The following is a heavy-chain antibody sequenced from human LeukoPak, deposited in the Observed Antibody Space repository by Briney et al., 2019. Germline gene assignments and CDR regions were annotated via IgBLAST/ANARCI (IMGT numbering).Heavy chain of an antibody. J-gene: IGHJ4*02. CDR2: INHSGST. CDR1: GGSFSGYY. D-gene: IGHD4-17*01. V-gene: IGHV4-34*01. Sequence: NPSETLSLTCAVYGGSFSGYYWSWIRQPPGKGLEWIGEINHSGSTNYNPSLKSRVTISVDTSKNQFSLKLSSVTAADTAVYYCARGGYGDYPGGYFDYWGQGTLVTVSS. CDR3: ARGGYGDYPGGYFDY.